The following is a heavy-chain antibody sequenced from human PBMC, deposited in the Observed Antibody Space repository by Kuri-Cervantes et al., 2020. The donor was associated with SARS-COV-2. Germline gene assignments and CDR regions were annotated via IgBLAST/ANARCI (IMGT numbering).Heavy chain of an antibody. J-gene: IGHJ6*02. CDR3: ARDRGEQWLVSLYYYYGMDV. CDR1: GGTFSSYA. CDR2: IIPIFGTA. V-gene: IGHV1-69*06. D-gene: IGHD6-19*01. Sequence: SVKVSCKASGGTFSSYAISWVRQAPGQGLEWMGGIIPIFGTANYAQKFQGRVTITADKSTSTAYMELSSLRSEDTAVYYCARDRGEQWLVSLYYYYGMDVWGQGTTVTVSS.